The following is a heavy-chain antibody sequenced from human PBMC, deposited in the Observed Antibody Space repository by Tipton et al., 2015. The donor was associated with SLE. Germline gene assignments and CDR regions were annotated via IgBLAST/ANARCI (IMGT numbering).Heavy chain of an antibody. D-gene: IGHD6-19*01. CDR3: ARDQRTVAGRGYFDY. V-gene: IGHV4-61*02. CDR1: GGSVSSTTYY. CDR2: IYTSGST. Sequence: LRLSCTVSGGSVSSTTYYWSWIRQPAGKGLEWIGRIYTSGSTSYNPSLKSRVTISVNTSKNQFSLKLSSVTAADTAVHYCARDQRTVAGRGYFDYWGQGTLVTVSS. J-gene: IGHJ4*02.